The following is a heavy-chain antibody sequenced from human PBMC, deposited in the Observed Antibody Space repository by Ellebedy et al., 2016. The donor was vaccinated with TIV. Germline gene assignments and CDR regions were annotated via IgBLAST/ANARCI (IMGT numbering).Heavy chain of an antibody. CDR1: GFTFSSYS. Sequence: GESLKISCAASGFTFSSYSMNWVRQAPGKGLEWVSSISSSSSYIYYADSVKGRFTISRDNAKNSLYLQMNSLRAEDTAVYYCARDGGYRYSGSYHPFDYWGQGTLVTVSS. D-gene: IGHD1-26*01. CDR2: ISSSSSYI. CDR3: ARDGGYRYSGSYHPFDY. V-gene: IGHV3-21*01. J-gene: IGHJ4*02.